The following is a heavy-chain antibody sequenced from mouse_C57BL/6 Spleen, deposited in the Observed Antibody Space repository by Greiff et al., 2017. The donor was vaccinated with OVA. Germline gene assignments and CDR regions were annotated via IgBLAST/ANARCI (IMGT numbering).Heavy chain of an antibody. J-gene: IGHJ2*01. D-gene: IGHD1-1*01. Sequence: VQLQQPGAELVKPGASVKLSCKASGYTFTSYWMQWVKQRPGQGLEWIGEIDPSDSYTNYNQKFKGKATLTVDTSSSTAYMQLSSLTSEDSAVYYCARYATVVRFDYWGQGTTLTVSS. CDR2: IDPSDSYT. CDR3: ARYATVVRFDY. CDR1: GYTFTSYW. V-gene: IGHV1-50*01.